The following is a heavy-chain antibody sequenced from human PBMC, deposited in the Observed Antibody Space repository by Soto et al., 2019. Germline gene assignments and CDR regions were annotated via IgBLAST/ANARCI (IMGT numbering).Heavy chain of an antibody. CDR2: ISWDGGST. Sequence: EVQLVESGGVVVQPGGSLRLSCAASGFTFDDYTMHWVRQAPGKGLEWVSLISWDGGSTYYADSVKGRFTISRDNSKSSLYLQMNSLRTEDTALYYCAKDIAASGWYSLDYWGQGTLVTVSS. J-gene: IGHJ4*02. CDR1: GFTFDDYT. CDR3: AKDIAASGWYSLDY. D-gene: IGHD6-19*01. V-gene: IGHV3-43*01.